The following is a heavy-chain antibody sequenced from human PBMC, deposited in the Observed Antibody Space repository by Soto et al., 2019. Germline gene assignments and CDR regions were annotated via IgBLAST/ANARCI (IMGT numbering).Heavy chain of an antibody. D-gene: IGHD1-26*01. J-gene: IGHJ4*02. CDR1: GFTFSDHY. V-gene: IGHV3-72*01. CDR2: IRNKANNYYT. Sequence: EVQLVESGGGLVQPGGSLRLSCAASGFTFSDHYMEWVRQAPGKGLEWVGRIRNKANNYYTEYAASVKGRFTISRDDSKNSLYLQLNNLKTEDTAVYYCARYSGSYSRGLDYWGQGTLVTVSS. CDR3: ARYSGSYSRGLDY.